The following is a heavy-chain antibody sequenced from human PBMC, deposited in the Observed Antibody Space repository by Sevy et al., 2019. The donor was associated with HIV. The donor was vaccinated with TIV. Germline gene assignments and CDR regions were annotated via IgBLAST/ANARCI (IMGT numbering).Heavy chain of an antibody. CDR2: INESGST. CDR1: DGSFSGYY. Sequence: SETLSLTCAVHDGSFSGYYWNWIRQLPGKGLEWIGEINESGSTYYNPSLKSRVTISVDTSKKQFSLKLNSVTAADTAVYFRARSPPVVVVPGAPSWFDPWGQGTLVTVSS. V-gene: IGHV4-34*01. CDR3: ARSPPVVVVPGAPSWFDP. J-gene: IGHJ5*02. D-gene: IGHD2-2*01.